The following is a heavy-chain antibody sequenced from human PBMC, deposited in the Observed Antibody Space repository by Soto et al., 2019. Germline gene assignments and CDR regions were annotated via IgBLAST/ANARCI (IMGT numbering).Heavy chain of an antibody. Sequence: SETLSLTCTVSGGSISSGGYYWSWIRQHPGKGLEWIGYVYYSGSTYYNPSLKSRVTISVDTSKNQFSLKLSSVTAADTAVYYCARVVGATYGMDVWGQGTTVTVSS. CDR1: GGSISSGGYY. CDR2: VYYSGST. CDR3: ARVVGATYGMDV. V-gene: IGHV4-31*03. J-gene: IGHJ6*02. D-gene: IGHD1-26*01.